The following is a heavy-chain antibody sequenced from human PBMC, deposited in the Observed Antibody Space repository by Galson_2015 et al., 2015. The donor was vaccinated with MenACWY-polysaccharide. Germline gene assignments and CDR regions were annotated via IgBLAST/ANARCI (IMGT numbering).Heavy chain of an antibody. D-gene: IGHD6-19*01. CDR2: MNPNSGNT. CDR1: GYTFSSYD. J-gene: IGHJ4*02. V-gene: IGHV1-8*01. CDR3: ARGRRDTAVAAPAAVLLDY. Sequence: VKVSCKASGYTFSSYDINWVRPATGQRLEWMGWMNPNSGNTGYAQKFQGRVTMTRNTSISTAYMELSSLTSEDTAVYYCARGRRDTAVAAPAAVLLDYWGQGILVTVSS.